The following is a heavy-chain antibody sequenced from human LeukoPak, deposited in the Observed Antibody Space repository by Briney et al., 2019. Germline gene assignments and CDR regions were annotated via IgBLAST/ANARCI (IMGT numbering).Heavy chain of an antibody. Sequence: GGSLRLPCAASGFTFSDHDMDWVRQAPGKGLEWVSRSRNKAKSHTTEYAASVKGRFTISRDNSNNSVWLQMNSLKTKDTAVYYCALWSYYYYGLDVWGQGTTVTVSS. J-gene: IGHJ6*02. CDR2: SRNKAKSHTT. CDR3: ALWSYYYYGLDV. CDR1: GFTFSDHD. V-gene: IGHV3-72*01. D-gene: IGHD5-18*01.